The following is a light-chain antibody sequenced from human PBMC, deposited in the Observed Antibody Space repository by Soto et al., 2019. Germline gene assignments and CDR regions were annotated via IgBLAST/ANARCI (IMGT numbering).Light chain of an antibody. CDR1: SSNIWAGYA. J-gene: IGLJ1*01. Sequence: QSVLTQPPSVSETPGQRVTISCTGSSSNIWAGYAVNCYQQLPGTAPKLLIFDNTNRPSGVPDRFSGSKSGTSASLAITGLQAEDEAYYYCHSYDTSMNGPYVFGDGTKVTVL. V-gene: IGLV1-40*01. CDR3: HSYDTSMNGPYV. CDR2: DNT.